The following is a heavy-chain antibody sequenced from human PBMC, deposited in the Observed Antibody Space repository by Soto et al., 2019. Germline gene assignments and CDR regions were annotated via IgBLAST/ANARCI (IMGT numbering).Heavy chain of an antibody. J-gene: IGHJ5*02. D-gene: IGHD6-13*01. CDR1: GGSFSGYY. V-gene: IGHV4-34*01. Sequence: ETLSLTCAVYGGSFSGYYWSWIRQPPGKGLEWIGEINHSGSTNYNPSLKSRVTISVDTSKNQFSLKLSSVTAADTAVYYCARGYSSSWYYGNWFDPWGQGTLVTVSS. CDR3: ARGYSSSWYYGNWFDP. CDR2: INHSGST.